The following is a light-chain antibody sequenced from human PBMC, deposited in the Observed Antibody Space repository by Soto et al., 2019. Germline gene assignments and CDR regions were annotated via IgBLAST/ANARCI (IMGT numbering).Light chain of an antibody. J-gene: IGKJ5*01. CDR2: LGS. CDR3: MQSIQLPIT. Sequence: DIVMTQSPLSLPVTPGEPASISCRSSQSLLHSNGYNYLDWYLQKPGQSPQILIYLGSNRASGVPDRFSGSGSGTDFTLKISRVEAEDVGVYYCMQSIQLPITCGQGTRLEIK. CDR1: QSLLHSNGYNY. V-gene: IGKV2-28*01.